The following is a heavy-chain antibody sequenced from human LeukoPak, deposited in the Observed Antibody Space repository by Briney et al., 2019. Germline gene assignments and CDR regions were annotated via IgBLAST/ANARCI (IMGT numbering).Heavy chain of an antibody. J-gene: IGHJ5*02. V-gene: IGHV1-69*06. Sequence: SAKVSCKASRGTFSNYGLSCVRQAPGQGLDWMGKIIPIFGTTNYAQKFQGRVTLTADKYTSTAYMELSGLTSEDTAVYFCARLYGGNINWFDPWGQGTLVTVSS. CDR2: IIPIFGTT. CDR3: ARLYGGNINWFDP. CDR1: RGTFSNYG. D-gene: IGHD4/OR15-4a*01.